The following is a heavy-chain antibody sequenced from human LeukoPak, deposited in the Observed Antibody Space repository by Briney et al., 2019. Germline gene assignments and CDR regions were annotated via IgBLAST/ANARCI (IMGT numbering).Heavy chain of an antibody. CDR3: ARDGSGNWFDP. J-gene: IGHJ5*02. Sequence: GGSLRLFCAASGFTFSSYTMNWARQAPGKGLEWVSSISSSSSYIYYADSVKGRFTISRDNAKNSLYLQMNSLRAEDTGIYYCARDGSGNWFDPWGQGTLVTVSS. V-gene: IGHV3-21*01. D-gene: IGHD3-10*01. CDR1: GFTFSSYT. CDR2: ISSSSSYI.